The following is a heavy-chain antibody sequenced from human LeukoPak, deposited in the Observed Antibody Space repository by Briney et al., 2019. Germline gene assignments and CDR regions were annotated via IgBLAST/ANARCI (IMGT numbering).Heavy chain of an antibody. CDR1: GGSFSGYY. J-gene: IGHJ5*02. CDR2: INHSGST. CDR3: GSWGIAAAGT. D-gene: IGHD6-13*01. Sequence: SETLSLTCAVYGGSFSGYYWSWIRQPPGKGLEWIGEINHSGSTNYNPSLKSRVTISVDTSKNQFSLKLSSVTAADTAVYYCGSWGIAAAGTWGQGTLVTVSS. V-gene: IGHV4-34*01.